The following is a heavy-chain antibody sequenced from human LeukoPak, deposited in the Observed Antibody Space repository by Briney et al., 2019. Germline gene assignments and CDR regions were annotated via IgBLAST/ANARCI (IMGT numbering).Heavy chain of an antibody. CDR2: IYHSGST. CDR1: GGSISSSNW. CDR3: ARPSRDYVWGSYRFPYYFDY. D-gene: IGHD3-16*02. Sequence: SETLSLTCAVSGGSISSSNWWSWVRQPPGKGLEWIGEIYHSGSTNYNPSLKSRVTISVDESKNQFSLKLSSVTAADTAVYYCARPSRDYVWGSYRFPYYFDYWGQGTLVTVSS. V-gene: IGHV4-4*02. J-gene: IGHJ4*02.